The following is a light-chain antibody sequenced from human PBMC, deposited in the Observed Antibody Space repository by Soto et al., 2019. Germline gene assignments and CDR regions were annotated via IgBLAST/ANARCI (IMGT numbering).Light chain of an antibody. V-gene: IGLV1-40*01. Sequence: QSGLTQPPSVSGALGQRVTISCTGSRSNIEAGFDVHWYQQLPGTAPKLLIYRNNLRPSGVPDRFSGSRSGASASLAITGLQADDEADYYCQSYDSSLIGSWVFGGGTKLTVL. CDR3: QSYDSSLIGSWV. J-gene: IGLJ3*02. CDR1: RSNIEAGFD. CDR2: RNN.